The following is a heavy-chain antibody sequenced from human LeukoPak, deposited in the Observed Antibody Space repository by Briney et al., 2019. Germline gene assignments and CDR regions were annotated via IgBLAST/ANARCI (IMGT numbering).Heavy chain of an antibody. V-gene: IGHV3-30*04. Sequence: PGGSLRLSCAASGFTFSSYAMHWVRQAPGKGLEWVAVISYDGSNKYYADSVKGRFTISRDNSKNTLYLQMNSLRAEDTAIYYCAKNRGAPLWGQGTLVTVSS. D-gene: IGHD2/OR15-2a*01. J-gene: IGHJ4*02. CDR1: GFTFSSYA. CDR3: AKNRGAPL. CDR2: ISYDGSNK.